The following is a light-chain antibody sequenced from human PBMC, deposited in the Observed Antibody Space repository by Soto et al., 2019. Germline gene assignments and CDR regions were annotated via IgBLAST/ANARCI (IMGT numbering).Light chain of an antibody. Sequence: DIQMTQSPSSLSASVGDRVTITCRASQGISNYIAWYQQKPGKAPKLLIYAASTLQSGVPSRFSGSGSGTEFTLTINSLQPEDFATYSCQQYSSVRLFGPGTKVDIK. CDR1: QGISNY. J-gene: IGKJ3*01. CDR3: QQYSSVRL. V-gene: IGKV1-27*01. CDR2: AAS.